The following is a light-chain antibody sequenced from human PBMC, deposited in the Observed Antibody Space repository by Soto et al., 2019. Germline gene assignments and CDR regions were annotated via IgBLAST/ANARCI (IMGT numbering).Light chain of an antibody. CDR2: EVS. V-gene: IGLV2-14*01. CDR3: RSSSSSGSLV. Sequence: SAPTQPAPLSGSPGQSITNSFTGTSSDVGGYHYVSWYQQYPGKAPKVIIYEVSKRPSGISNRFSGSKSGNTASLTISGLQADDEADYFCRSSSSSGSLVFGTGTKVTVL. J-gene: IGLJ1*01. CDR1: SSDVGGYHY.